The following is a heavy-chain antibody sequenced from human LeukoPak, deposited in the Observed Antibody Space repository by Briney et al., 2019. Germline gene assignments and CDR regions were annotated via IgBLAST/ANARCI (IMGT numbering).Heavy chain of an antibody. D-gene: IGHD1-26*01. CDR2: IKSKTDGATT. CDR3: TTVEGATLYYYYGMDV. V-gene: IGHV3-15*01. Sequence: GGSLRLSCAASGFTFSNAWMSWVRQAPGKGLEWVGHIKSKTDGATTDYAAPVKGRFTISRDDSKSTLYLQMNSLKTEDTAVYYCTTVEGATLYYYYGMDVWGQGTTVTVSS. CDR1: GFTFSNAW. J-gene: IGHJ6*02.